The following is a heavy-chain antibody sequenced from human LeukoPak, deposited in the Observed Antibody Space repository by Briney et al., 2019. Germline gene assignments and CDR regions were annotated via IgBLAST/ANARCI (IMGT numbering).Heavy chain of an antibody. V-gene: IGHV1-18*01. Sequence: LVASVKVSCKASGYTFTSYGISWVRQAPGQGLEWMGWISAYNGNTNYAQKFQGRVTIAADESTSTAYMELSSLRSEDTAVYYCARDPNDPYNWFDPWGQGTPVTVSS. J-gene: IGHJ5*02. CDR2: ISAYNGNT. CDR3: ARDPNDPYNWFDP. CDR1: GYTFTSYG. D-gene: IGHD1-1*01.